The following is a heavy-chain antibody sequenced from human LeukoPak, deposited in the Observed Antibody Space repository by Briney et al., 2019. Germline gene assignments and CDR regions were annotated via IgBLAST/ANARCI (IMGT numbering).Heavy chain of an antibody. CDR2: ISSSSSYI. J-gene: IGHJ6*02. D-gene: IGHD3-10*01. CDR3: ASDPPALWFGELYNYGMDV. CDR1: GFTFSSYA. Sequence: GGSLRLSCAASGFTFSSYAMSWVRQAPGKGLEWVSSISSSSSYIYYADSVKGRFTISRDNAKNSLYLQMNSLRAEDTAVYYCASDPPALWFGELYNYGMDVWGQGTTVTASS. V-gene: IGHV3-21*01.